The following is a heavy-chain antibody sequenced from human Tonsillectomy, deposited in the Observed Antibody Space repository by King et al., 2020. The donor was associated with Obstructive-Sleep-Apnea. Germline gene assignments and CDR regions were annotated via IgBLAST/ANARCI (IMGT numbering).Heavy chain of an antibody. CDR3: AKEPYDILTGYYEVNYFDY. D-gene: IGHD3-9*01. V-gene: IGHV3-30*02. CDR1: GFSFSNYG. Sequence: VQLVESGGGVVQPGGSLRLSCAASGFSFSNYGMHWVRQAPGKGLEWVAFIRYDESKKSYTDSVNGRFTISRDNSKNTRYLQMNSLRAEDTAVYYCAKEPYDILTGYYEVNYFDYWGQGTLVIVSS. J-gene: IGHJ4*02. CDR2: IRYDESKK.